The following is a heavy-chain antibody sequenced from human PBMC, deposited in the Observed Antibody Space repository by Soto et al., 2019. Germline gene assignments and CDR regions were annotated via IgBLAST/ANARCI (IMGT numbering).Heavy chain of an antibody. CDR3: ARVYTWYSSSWLYDYYYYMDV. CDR2: INVGNGNT. D-gene: IGHD6-13*01. J-gene: IGHJ6*03. Sequence: ASGKCSCNASAFTLTSDAIHWVRQAPGQRLEWMGCINVGNGNTKYSQKFRSRVTITRDTSASTAYMELSSLRSEDTAVYYCARVYTWYSSSWLYDYYYYMDVWGKGTTVTVSS. CDR1: AFTLTSDA. V-gene: IGHV1-3*01.